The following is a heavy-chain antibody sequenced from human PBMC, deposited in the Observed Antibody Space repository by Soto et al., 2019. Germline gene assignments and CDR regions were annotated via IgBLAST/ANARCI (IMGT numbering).Heavy chain of an antibody. V-gene: IGHV4-61*01. CDR2: IYYTGST. CDR3: ARAFYTSRAEYFQK. Sequence: QVQLQESGPGLVKPSETLSLTCSVSGDSVSSGSYYWTWIRQPPGKGLEWIGNIYYTGSTNYNPPLNSRVTISLDTSKNQFSLNLRSVTTADTAVYYWARAFYTSRAEYFQKWGQGTLVTVSS. CDR1: GDSVSSGSYY. J-gene: IGHJ1*01. D-gene: IGHD2-2*02.